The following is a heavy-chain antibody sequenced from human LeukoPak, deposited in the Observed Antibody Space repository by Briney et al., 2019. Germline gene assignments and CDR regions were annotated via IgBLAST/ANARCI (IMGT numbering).Heavy chain of an antibody. Sequence: PGGSLRLSCAASGFTFSSYGMHWVRQAPGKGLEWVAVIWYDGSNKYYADSVKGRFTISRDNAKNMLYLQMNSLRDEDTAVYYCGTGLDVWGQGTTVTVSS. CDR3: GTGLDV. CDR2: IWYDGSNK. J-gene: IGHJ6*02. V-gene: IGHV3-33*03. CDR1: GFTFSSYG.